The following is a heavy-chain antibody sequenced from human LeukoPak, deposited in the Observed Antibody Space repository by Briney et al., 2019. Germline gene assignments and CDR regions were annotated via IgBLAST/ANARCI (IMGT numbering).Heavy chain of an antibody. CDR1: GFTFSNYW. CDR2: IKQDGSEK. J-gene: IGHJ4*02. D-gene: IGHD5-18*01. CDR3: ARERDTAMVIDY. Sequence: GGSLRLSCAASGFTFSNYWLSWVRQAPGKGLEWVANIKQDGSEKYYVDSVKGRFTISRDNAKNSLYLQMNSLRAEDTAVYYCARERDTAMVIDYWGQGTLVTVSS. V-gene: IGHV3-7*01.